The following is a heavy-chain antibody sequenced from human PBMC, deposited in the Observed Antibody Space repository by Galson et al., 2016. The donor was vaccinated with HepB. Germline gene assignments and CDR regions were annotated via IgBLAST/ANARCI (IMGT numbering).Heavy chain of an antibody. CDR1: GFTFSIYE. D-gene: IGHD6-19*01. CDR2: INGGGTTV. Sequence: SLRLSCAASGFTFSIYEMDWVRQAPGKGLEWVSYINGGGTTVYYADSVKGRFTISRDNTKNSLFLQMNSLRAEDTAVYYCARDGRLTSGLDHWGQGALVTVSS. V-gene: IGHV3-48*03. J-gene: IGHJ4*02. CDR3: ARDGRLTSGLDH.